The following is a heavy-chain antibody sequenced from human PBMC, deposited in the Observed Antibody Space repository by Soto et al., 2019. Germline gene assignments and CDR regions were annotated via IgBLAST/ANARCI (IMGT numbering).Heavy chain of an antibody. J-gene: IGHJ4*02. CDR1: GFPFSIYE. D-gene: IGHD2-15*01. CDR3: ARVGGLKWLAIDY. CDR2: ISSSGSTI. V-gene: IGHV3-48*03. Sequence: GGSLRLSCAASGFPFSIYEMNWVRQAPGKGLEWVSYISSSGSTIYYADSVKGRFTISRDNAKNSLYLQMNSLRAEDTAVYYCARVGGLKWLAIDYWGQGTVVTVYS.